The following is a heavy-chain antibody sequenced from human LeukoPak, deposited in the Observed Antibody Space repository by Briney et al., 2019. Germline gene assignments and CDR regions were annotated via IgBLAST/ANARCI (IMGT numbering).Heavy chain of an antibody. CDR1: GFTLSDHY. Sequence: KPGGSLRLSCTVSGFTLSDHYMSWFRKSPGRGLQWISWITSSGTTIDYADSVKGRFTISRDNTKNSIYLQINSLRADDTAVYYCARDPDYGDPYWGQGTLVTVSS. CDR3: ARDPDYGDPY. CDR2: ITSSGTTI. J-gene: IGHJ4*02. D-gene: IGHD4-17*01. V-gene: IGHV3-11*01.